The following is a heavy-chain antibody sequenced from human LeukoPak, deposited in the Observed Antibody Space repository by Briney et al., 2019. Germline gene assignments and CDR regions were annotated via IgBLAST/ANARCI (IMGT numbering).Heavy chain of an antibody. CDR1: GFTFSSYW. V-gene: IGHV3-7*04. J-gene: IGHJ4*02. D-gene: IGHD5-24*01. Sequence: GGSLRLSCAASGFTFSSYWMSWVRQAPGKGLEWVANIKQDGSKKSYVDSVKGRFTISRDNAKNSLYLQMNSLRAEDTAIYYCTRVGYIDEGIDYLGQGTLVTVSS. CDR3: TRVGYIDEGIDY. CDR2: IKQDGSKK.